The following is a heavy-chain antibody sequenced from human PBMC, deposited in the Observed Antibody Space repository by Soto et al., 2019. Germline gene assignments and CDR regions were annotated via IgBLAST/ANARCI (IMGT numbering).Heavy chain of an antibody. D-gene: IGHD3-16*01. V-gene: IGHV5-10-1*01. CDR1: GYSFTSYW. Sequence: GASLKISCKGSGYSFTSYWISWVRQMPGKGLEWMGRIDPSDSYTNYSPSFQGHVTISADKSISTAYLQWSSLKASDTAMYYCARHTGQYEFSTYYYYYGMDVWGQGTTVTVSS. J-gene: IGHJ6*02. CDR3: ARHTGQYEFSTYYYYYGMDV. CDR2: IDPSDSYT.